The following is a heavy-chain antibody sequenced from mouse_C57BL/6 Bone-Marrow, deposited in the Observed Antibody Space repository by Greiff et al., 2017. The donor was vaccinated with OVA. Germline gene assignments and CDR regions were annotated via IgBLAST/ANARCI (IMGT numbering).Heavy chain of an antibody. D-gene: IGHD4-1*01. Sequence: EVMLVESGGDLVKPGGSLKLSCAASGFTFSSYGMSWVRQTPDKRLEWVATISSGGSYTYYPDSVKGRFTISRDNAKNTLYLQMSSLKSEDTAMYYCARELGWYYCDYWGQGTTLTVSS. V-gene: IGHV5-6*01. J-gene: IGHJ2*01. CDR3: ARELGWYYCDY. CDR1: GFTFSSYG. CDR2: ISSGGSYT.